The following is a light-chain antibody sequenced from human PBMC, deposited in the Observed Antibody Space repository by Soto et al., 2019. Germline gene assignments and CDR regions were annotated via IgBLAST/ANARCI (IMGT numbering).Light chain of an antibody. CDR1: QGISSY. J-gene: IGKJ1*01. Sequence: AIRMTQSPSSFSASTGDRVTITCRASQGISSYLAWYQQKPGKAPKLLIYAASTLQSGVPSRFSGSGSGTDFTLTISCLQSEDFAVYYCQQYDKWPPTFGQGTKVDIK. V-gene: IGKV1-8*01. CDR3: QQYDKWPPT. CDR2: AAS.